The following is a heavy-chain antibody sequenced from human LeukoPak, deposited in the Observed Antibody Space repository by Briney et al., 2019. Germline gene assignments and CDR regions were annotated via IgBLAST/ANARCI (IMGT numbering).Heavy chain of an antibody. CDR2: IYTSGTT. D-gene: IGHD6-19*01. Sequence: SETLSLTCTVSGGSISSYYWSWIRQPAGKGLEWIGRIYTSGTTNYNPSLKSRVTMSLDASKNQFSLKLSSVTAADTAVYYCARDSAIAVAYYYYYYMDVWGKGTTVTVSS. J-gene: IGHJ6*03. V-gene: IGHV4-4*07. CDR3: ARDSAIAVAYYYYYYMDV. CDR1: GGSISSYY.